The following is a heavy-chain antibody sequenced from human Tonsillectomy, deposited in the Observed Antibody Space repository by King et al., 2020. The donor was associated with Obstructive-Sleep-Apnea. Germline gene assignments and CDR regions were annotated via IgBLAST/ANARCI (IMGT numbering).Heavy chain of an antibody. CDR3: ARRLSSNSQFYFDY. J-gene: IGHJ4*02. CDR1: GYSFTNYW. Sequence: QLVQSGAEVKNPGESLKISCRGSGYSFTNYWISWVRQMPGKGLEWMGVIYPGDSDTRYSPSFQGQVTISADKSISTAYLQWNSLKASDTAMYYCARRLSSNSQFYFDYWGQGTLVTVSS. D-gene: IGHD2/OR15-2a*01. V-gene: IGHV5-51*01. CDR2: IYPGDSDT.